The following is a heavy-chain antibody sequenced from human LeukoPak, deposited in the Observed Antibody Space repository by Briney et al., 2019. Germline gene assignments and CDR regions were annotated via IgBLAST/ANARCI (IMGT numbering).Heavy chain of an antibody. V-gene: IGHV4-59*01. CDR3: ARVEEGYGSGRRENYYYYCMDV. CDR1: GFTFSSYS. D-gene: IGHD3-10*01. CDR2: IHYTGST. J-gene: IGHJ6*03. Sequence: GSLRLSCAASGFTFSSYSMNWIRQPPGKGLEWIGYIHYTGSTNYNPSLKSRVTISVDTSKNQFSLKLSSVTAADTAVYYCARVEEGYGSGRRENYYYYCMDVWGKGTTVTISS.